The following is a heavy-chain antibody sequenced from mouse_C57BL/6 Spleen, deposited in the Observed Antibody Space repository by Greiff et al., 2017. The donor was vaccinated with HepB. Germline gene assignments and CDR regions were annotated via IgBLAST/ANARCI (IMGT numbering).Heavy chain of an antibody. Sequence: VHVKQSGPELVKPGASVKIPCKASGYTFTDYNMDWVKQSHGKSLEWIGDINPNNGGTIYNQKFKGKATLTVDKSSSTAYMELRSLTSEDTAVYYCARSHYGSSSPWFAYWGQGTLVTVSA. CDR3: ARSHYGSSSPWFAY. CDR2: INPNNGGT. CDR1: GYTFTDYN. D-gene: IGHD1-1*01. J-gene: IGHJ3*01. V-gene: IGHV1-18*01.